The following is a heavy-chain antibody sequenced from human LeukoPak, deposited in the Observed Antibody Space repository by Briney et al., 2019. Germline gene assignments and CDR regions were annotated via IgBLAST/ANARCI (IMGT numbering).Heavy chain of an antibody. CDR1: GGSIISYY. CDR3: AGHGGHCTNGVCILYGMDV. CDR2: IYYSGST. D-gene: IGHD2-8*01. J-gene: IGHJ6*02. Sequence: SESLSLACTVSGGSIISYYWSWIRPPPGKGREWIGYIYYSGSTNYNPSLKNRVTISVDTSKNQFSLKLSSVTAADTAVYYCAGHGGHCTNGVCILYGMDVWGQGTTVTVSS. V-gene: IGHV4-59*08.